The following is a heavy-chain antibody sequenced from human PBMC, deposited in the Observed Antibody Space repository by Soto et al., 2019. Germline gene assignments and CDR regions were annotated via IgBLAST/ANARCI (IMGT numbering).Heavy chain of an antibody. CDR1: GGTFSSYA. CDR3: AREVDGYCSSTSCYNNWFDP. V-gene: IGHV1-69*06. Sequence: ASVKFSCKASGGTFSSYAISWLRQAPGQGLEWMGGIIPIFGTANYAQKFQGRVTITADKSTSTAYMELSSLRSEDTAVYYCAREVDGYCSSTSCYNNWFDPWGQGTLVTVSS. D-gene: IGHD2-2*03. J-gene: IGHJ5*02. CDR2: IIPIFGTA.